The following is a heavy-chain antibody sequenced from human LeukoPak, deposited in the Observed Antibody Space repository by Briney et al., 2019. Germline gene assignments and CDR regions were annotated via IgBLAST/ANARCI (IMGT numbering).Heavy chain of an antibody. Sequence: GRSLRLSCAASGFTFSSYAMHWVRQAPGKGLEWVAVISYDGSNKYYADSVKGRFTISRDNSKNTLYLQMNSLRAEDTAVYYCARDDGVLPYDYWGQGTLVTVSS. D-gene: IGHD2-8*01. V-gene: IGHV3-30*04. CDR3: ARDDGVLPYDY. CDR2: ISYDGSNK. J-gene: IGHJ4*02. CDR1: GFTFSSYA.